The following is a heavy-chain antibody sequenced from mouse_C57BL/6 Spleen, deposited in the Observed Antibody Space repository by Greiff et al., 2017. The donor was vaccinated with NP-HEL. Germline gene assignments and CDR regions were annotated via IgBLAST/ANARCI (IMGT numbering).Heavy chain of an antibody. D-gene: IGHD3-2*02. J-gene: IGHJ3*01. CDR3: ARRGSSGFAY. CDR2: IDPSDSST. V-gene: IGHV1-50*01. Sequence: QVQLQQPGAELVKPGASVKLSCKASGYTFTSYWMQWVKQRPGQGLEWIGEIDPSDSSTNYNQKFKGKATLTVDTSSSTAYMQLSSLTSEDSAVYYCARRGSSGFAYWGQGTLVTVSA. CDR1: GYTFTSYW.